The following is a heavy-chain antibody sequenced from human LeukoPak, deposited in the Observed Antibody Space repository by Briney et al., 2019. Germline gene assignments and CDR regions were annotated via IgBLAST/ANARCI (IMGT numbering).Heavy chain of an antibody. D-gene: IGHD1-26*01. V-gene: IGHV3-11*04. J-gene: IGHJ3*02. CDR3: AREGWDLNALDI. Sequence: GRSLRLSCAASGFTFSNYYMSWIRQAPGKGLVWVSYISSRSSNKEYADSVKGRFTISRDNSKNSLYLQMDSLRAEDSAIYYCAREGWDLNALDIWGQGTMVTVS. CDR1: GFTFSNYY. CDR2: ISSRSSNK.